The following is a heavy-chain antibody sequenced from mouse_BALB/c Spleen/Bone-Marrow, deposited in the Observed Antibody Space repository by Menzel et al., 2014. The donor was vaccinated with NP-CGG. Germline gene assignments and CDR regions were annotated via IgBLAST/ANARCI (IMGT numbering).Heavy chain of an antibody. D-gene: IGHD1-1*01. J-gene: IGHJ1*01. CDR1: GYTFTDYY. CDR2: IYPGGGNT. CDR3: ARPPYYYGSSYYWYFDV. V-gene: IGHV1-84*02. Sequence: SGPELVKPGASVKISCKASGYTFTDYYINWVKQKPGQGLEWIGWIYPGGGNTNYNEKFKGKATLTVDTSSSTAYMQLSSLTSEDTAVYFCARPPYYYGSSYYWYFDVWGAGTTVTVSS.